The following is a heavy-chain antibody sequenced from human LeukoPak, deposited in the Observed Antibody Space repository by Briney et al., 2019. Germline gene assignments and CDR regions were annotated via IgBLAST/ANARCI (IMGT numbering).Heavy chain of an antibody. V-gene: IGHV3-23*01. CDR1: GFTFSSYG. CDR3: ARGGSYYYDSSGYYRFDY. Sequence: PGGSLRLSCAASGFTFSSYGMSWVRQAPGKGLEWVSAISGSGGSTYYEDSVKGRFTISRDNAKNSLYLQMNSLRAEDTAVYYCARGGSYYYDSSGYYRFDYWGQGTLVTVSS. J-gene: IGHJ4*02. CDR2: ISGSGGST. D-gene: IGHD3-22*01.